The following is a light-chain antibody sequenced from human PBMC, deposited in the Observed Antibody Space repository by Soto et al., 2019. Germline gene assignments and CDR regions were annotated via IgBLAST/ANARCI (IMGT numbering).Light chain of an antibody. J-gene: IGKJ5*01. CDR2: GAS. Sequence: IVMGRAPAPLCVFPGEKGPLPCGASRTVSNRLAWYQQKPGQAPRLLIYGASTRATGIPARFSGSGSGTEFTLTISSLQSEDFAVDYCQQYGSSPITFGQGTRLEIK. CDR3: QQYGSSPIT. V-gene: IGKV3D-15*02. CDR1: RTVSNR.